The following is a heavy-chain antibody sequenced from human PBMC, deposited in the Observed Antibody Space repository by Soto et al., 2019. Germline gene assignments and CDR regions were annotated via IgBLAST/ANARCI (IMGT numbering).Heavy chain of an antibody. CDR3: ATQNPGSYHFDY. D-gene: IGHD3-10*01. J-gene: IGHJ4*01. CDR1: GGYLSSSSY. CDR2: INQSGST. V-gene: IGHV4-4*02. Sequence: QVQLQESGPGLVMPSGTLSLTCAVSGGYLSSSSYWSWVRQPPGQGLEWIGEINQSGSTSYNPSLKSRVIISQDKSKNQFFLNLNSVTAADTAVYYCATQNPGSYHFDYWCHGHLVTVSS.